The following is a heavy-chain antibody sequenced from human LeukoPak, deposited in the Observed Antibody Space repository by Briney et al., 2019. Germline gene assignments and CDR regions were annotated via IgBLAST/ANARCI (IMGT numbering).Heavy chain of an antibody. CDR2: IWYDGSNN. CDR3: ARCSGGTCFPRGYMDV. CDR1: GFTFSTYG. J-gene: IGHJ6*03. Sequence: QPGRSLRLSCAASGFTFSTYGMHWVRQAPCKGLEWVAVIWYDGSNNYYADSVKGRFTISRDNSKNTLYLQMNSLRAEDTAVYCCARCSGGTCFPRGYMDVWGKGTTVTVSS. V-gene: IGHV3-33*01. D-gene: IGHD2-15*01.